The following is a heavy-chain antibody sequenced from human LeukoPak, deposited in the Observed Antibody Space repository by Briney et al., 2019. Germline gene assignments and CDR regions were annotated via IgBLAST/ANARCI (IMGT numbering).Heavy chain of an antibody. CDR3: ARLAYSSGWYAAFDY. D-gene: IGHD6-19*01. V-gene: IGHV3-53*01. Sequence: AGGSLRLSCAASGFTVSSNYMSWVRQAPGKGLEWVSVIYSGGSTYYADSVKGRFTISRDNSKNTLYLQMNSLRAEDTAVYYCARLAYSSGWYAAFDYWGQGTLVTVSS. CDR2: IYSGGST. CDR1: GFTVSSNY. J-gene: IGHJ4*02.